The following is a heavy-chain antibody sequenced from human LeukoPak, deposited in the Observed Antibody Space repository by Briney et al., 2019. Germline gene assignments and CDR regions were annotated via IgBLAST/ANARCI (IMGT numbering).Heavy chain of an antibody. J-gene: IGHJ5*02. V-gene: IGHV3-11*06. Sequence: GGSLRLSCAASGFTFSDYYMSWIRQAPGKGLEWVSYISSSSSYTNYADSVKGRFTISRDNAKNSPYLQMNSLRAEDTAVYYCARDRRILWFGEDETGPNWFDPWGQGTLVTVSS. D-gene: IGHD3-10*01. CDR1: GFTFSDYY. CDR2: ISSSSSYT. CDR3: ARDRRILWFGEDETGPNWFDP.